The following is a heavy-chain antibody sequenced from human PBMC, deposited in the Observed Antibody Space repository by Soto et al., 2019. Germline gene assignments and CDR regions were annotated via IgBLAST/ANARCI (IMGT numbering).Heavy chain of an antibody. D-gene: IGHD5-12*01. CDR1: GGSISSGGYS. CDR3: ARGPGRDGYNSYYYGMDV. Sequence: PXETLSLTCAVSGGSISSGGYSWSWIRQPPGKGLEWIGYIFHSGSTYYNPSLKSRVTISVDRSKNQFSLKLSSVTAADTAVYYCARGPGRDGYNSYYYGMDVWGQGTTATVSS. CDR2: IFHSGST. V-gene: IGHV4-30-2*01. J-gene: IGHJ6*02.